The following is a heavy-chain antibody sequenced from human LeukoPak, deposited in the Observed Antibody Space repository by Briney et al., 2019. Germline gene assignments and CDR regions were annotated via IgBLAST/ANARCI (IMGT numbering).Heavy chain of an antibody. J-gene: IGHJ5*02. CDR3: AREGYSGYVGQDHQALNWFDP. CDR1: GGSISSGSYY. D-gene: IGHD5-12*01. Sequence: SQTLSLTCTVSGGSISSGSYYWTWIRQPAGKGLEWIGRIYSSGSTNYNPSLKSRVTISVDTSKNQFSLKLSSVTAADTAVYYCAREGYSGYVGQDHQALNWFDPWGQGTLVTVSS. CDR2: IYSSGST. V-gene: IGHV4-61*02.